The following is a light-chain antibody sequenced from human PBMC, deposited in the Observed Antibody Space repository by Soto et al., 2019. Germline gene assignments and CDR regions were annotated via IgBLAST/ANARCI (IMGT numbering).Light chain of an antibody. CDR1: QGLLYRSNNENY. CDR2: WAS. Sequence: DIVMTQSPDSRALSLGETATINCKSSQGLLYRSNNENYLAWYQQKPGQAPKLLIYWASTRESGVPERFSGSGSGTDFTLTIISLQAEDVAVYYRQQYYTIPLTFGGGTELDI. V-gene: IGKV4-1*01. J-gene: IGKJ4*02. CDR3: QQYYTIPLT.